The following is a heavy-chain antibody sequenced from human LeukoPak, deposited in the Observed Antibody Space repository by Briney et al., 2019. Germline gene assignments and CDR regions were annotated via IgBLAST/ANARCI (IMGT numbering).Heavy chain of an antibody. CDR3: ARGLAVADIEI. J-gene: IGHJ3*02. CDR2: IYYSGST. V-gene: IGHV4-59*08. Sequence: SETLSLTCTVSGGSISSYYWSWIRQPPGKGLEWIGDIYYSGSTNYNPSLKSRVTISVDTSKHQFSLKPSSVTAADTAVYYCARGLAVADIEIWGQGTMVTVSS. CDR1: GGSISSYY. D-gene: IGHD6-19*01.